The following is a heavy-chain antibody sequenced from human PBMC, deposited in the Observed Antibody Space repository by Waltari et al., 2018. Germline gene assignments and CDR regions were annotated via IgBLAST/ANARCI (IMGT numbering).Heavy chain of an antibody. CDR2: ISRAI. V-gene: IGHV3-9*03. CDR3: AKGVSSWYSFGMDV. D-gene: IGHD6-13*01. J-gene: IGHJ6*02. Sequence: EVKVVESGGGLVQPGRSLRLSCTGSGSSLAIFAMHWVRQAPGKGLEWVSGISRAIGYADSVKGRFTISRDNARNSVYLQMNSLRSEDMALYYCAKGVSSWYSFGMDVWGQGTTVTVSS. CDR1: GSSLAIFA.